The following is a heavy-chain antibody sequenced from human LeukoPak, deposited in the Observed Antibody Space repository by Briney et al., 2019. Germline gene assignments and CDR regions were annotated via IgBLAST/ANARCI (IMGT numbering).Heavy chain of an antibody. D-gene: IGHD6-6*01. J-gene: IGHJ5*02. V-gene: IGHV4-59*01. CDR2: IYYSGST. CDR1: GGSISSYY. CDR3: ARDRGGYSSSGFDP. Sequence: SETLSHTCTVSGGSISSYYWSWIRQPPGKGLEWIGYIYYSGSTNYNPSLKSRVTISVDTSKNQFSLKLSSVTAADTAVYYCARDRGGYSSSGFDPWGQGTLVTVSS.